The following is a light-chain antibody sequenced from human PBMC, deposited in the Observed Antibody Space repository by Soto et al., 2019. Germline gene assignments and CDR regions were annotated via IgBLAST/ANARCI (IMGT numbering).Light chain of an antibody. V-gene: IGKV3-20*01. CDR1: QRVTNSY. J-gene: IGKJ1*01. CDR2: GAS. CDR3: HQYGTSPRT. Sequence: EIVLSQSPDILSMKPGERATLSCRASQRVTNSYLAWYQQKPGQAPRLLIFGASSRATGIPDRFSGSGSGTDFTLTISSLEPEDFALYFCHQYGTSPRTFGPGTKV.